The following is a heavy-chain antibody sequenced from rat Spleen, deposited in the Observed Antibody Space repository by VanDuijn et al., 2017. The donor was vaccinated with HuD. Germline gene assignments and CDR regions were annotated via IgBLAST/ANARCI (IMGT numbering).Heavy chain of an antibody. CDR1: GFTFSNAA. J-gene: IGHJ2*01. CDR3: ARRHYGYTDYFDY. D-gene: IGHD1-11*01. V-gene: IGHV5S23*01. CDR2: INTGGGNT. Sequence: EVQLVESGGGLVQPGRSLKLSCAASGFTFSNAAMYWVRQAPTKGLEWVASINTGGGNTYYRDSVKGRFTISRDNTERALSLQMDNLRFEDSATYYCARRHYGYTDYFDYWGQGVMVPVSS.